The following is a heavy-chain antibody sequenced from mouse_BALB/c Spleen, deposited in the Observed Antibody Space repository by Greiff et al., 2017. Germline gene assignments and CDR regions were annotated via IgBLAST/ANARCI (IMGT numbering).Heavy chain of an antibody. CDR3: ARAGSSRFAY. J-gene: IGHJ3*01. CDR1: GFTIKDTY. D-gene: IGHD1-1*01. CDR2: IDPANGNT. V-gene: IGHV14-3*02. Sequence: VQLQQSGAELVKPGASVKLSCTASGFTIKDTYMHWVKQRPEQGLEWIGRIDPANGNTKYDPKFQGKATITADTSSNTAYLQLSSLTSEDTAVYYCARAGSSRFAYWGQGTLVTVSA.